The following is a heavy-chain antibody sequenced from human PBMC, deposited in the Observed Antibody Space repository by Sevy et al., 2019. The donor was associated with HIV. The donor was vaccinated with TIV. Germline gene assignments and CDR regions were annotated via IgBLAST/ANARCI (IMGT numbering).Heavy chain of an antibody. J-gene: IGHJ6*02. CDR3: ARDPDTDMTYYYYYGMDV. CDR2: ISSSSSTI. Sequence: GGSLRLSCAASGFTFSSYSMNWVRQAPGKGLEWVSYISSSSSTIYYADSVKGRFTISRDNAKNSLYLQMNSLRAEDTAVYYCARDPDTDMTYYYYYGMDVWGQGTTVTVSS. D-gene: IGHD5-18*01. CDR1: GFTFSSYS. V-gene: IGHV3-48*01.